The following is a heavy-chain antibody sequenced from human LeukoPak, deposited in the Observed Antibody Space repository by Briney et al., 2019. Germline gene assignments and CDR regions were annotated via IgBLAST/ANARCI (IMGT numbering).Heavy chain of an antibody. CDR3: ARVSYYDSSGYYYFDY. D-gene: IGHD3-22*01. J-gene: IGHJ4*02. CDR1: GGSFSGYY. Sequence: SETLSLTCAVYGGSFSGYYWSWIRQPPGKGLEWIGEINHSGSTNYNPSLKSRVTISVDTSKNQLSLKLSSVTAADTAVYYCARVSYYDSSGYYYFDYWGQGTLVTVSS. V-gene: IGHV4-34*01. CDR2: INHSGST.